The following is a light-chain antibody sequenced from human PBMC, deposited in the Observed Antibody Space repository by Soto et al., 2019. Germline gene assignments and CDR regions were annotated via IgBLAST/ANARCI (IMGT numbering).Light chain of an antibody. CDR1: SSDVGGYNY. J-gene: IGLJ2*01. CDR3: SSYTSSSPHVV. CDR2: EVN. Sequence: QSVLTQPASVSGSPGQSITISCTGTSSDVGGYNYVSWYQQNPGKAPKLMIYEVNYRPSGVSNRFSGSKSGNTASLAISGLQAEDEADYYCSSYTSSSPHVVFGGGTKLTVL. V-gene: IGLV2-14*01.